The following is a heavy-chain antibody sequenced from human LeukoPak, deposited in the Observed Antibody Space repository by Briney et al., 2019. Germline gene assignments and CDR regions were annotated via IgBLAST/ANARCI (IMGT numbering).Heavy chain of an antibody. Sequence: ASVKVSCKASGYTFTRHYMNWVRQAPGQGLEWMGKINPSSGGTGYAQKFQGRVTMTRDTSTSTVYMELTSLRSEDTAVYYCARDGLYCTNGVCSTDIWGQGTLVTVSS. J-gene: IGHJ3*02. V-gene: IGHV1-46*01. CDR3: ARDGLYCTNGVCSTDI. D-gene: IGHD2-8*01. CDR2: INPSSGGT. CDR1: GYTFTRHY.